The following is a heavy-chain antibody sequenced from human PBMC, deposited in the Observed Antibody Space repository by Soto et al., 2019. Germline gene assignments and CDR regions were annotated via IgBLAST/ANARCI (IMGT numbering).Heavy chain of an antibody. J-gene: IGHJ6*02. D-gene: IGHD2-2*01. V-gene: IGHV1-69*13. CDR1: GGTFTSHA. Sequence: SVKASCKASGGTFTSHAISWVRQAPGQGLEWMGGIIPIFGTANYAQKFQGRVTITADESTSTAYMELSSLRSEDTAVYYCGRAVVGPAADYYNHGMAVWAQGTTVPVSS. CDR3: GRAVVGPAADYYNHGMAV. CDR2: IIPIFGTA.